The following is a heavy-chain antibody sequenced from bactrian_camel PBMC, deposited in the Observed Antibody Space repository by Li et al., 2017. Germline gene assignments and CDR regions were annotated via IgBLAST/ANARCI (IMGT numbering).Heavy chain of an antibody. CDR1: GHYYSSKC. J-gene: IGHJ4*01. Sequence: DVQLVESGGGSVQAGGSLRLSCEYSGHYYSSKCMAWVRQAPGKGLEWVSAVNIGGGTTYYADSVKGRFTISRDNAKNTAYLQMNSLKSEDTALYYCAIDPRRFYWGQGTQVTVS. V-gene: IGHV3S40*01. CDR3: AIDPRRFY. CDR2: VNIGGGTT. D-gene: IGHD5*01.